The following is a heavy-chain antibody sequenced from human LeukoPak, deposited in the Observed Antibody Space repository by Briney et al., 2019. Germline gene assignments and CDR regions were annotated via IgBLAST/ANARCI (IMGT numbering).Heavy chain of an antibody. Sequence: GGSLRLSCAASGFTFSSYWMSWVRQAPGKGLEWVANIKRDGSEKYYVDSVKGRFTISRDNAKNSLYLQMNSLRAEDTAVYYCARVGEYNDFGSGYSVDSWGQETLVTVSS. D-gene: IGHD3-3*01. CDR2: IKRDGSEK. V-gene: IGHV3-7*01. CDR1: GFTFSSYW. J-gene: IGHJ4*02. CDR3: ARVGEYNDFGSGYSVDS.